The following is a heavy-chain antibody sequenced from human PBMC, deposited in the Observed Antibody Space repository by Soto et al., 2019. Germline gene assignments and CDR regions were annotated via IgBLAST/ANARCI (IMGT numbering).Heavy chain of an antibody. J-gene: IGHJ5*02. V-gene: IGHV1-69*01. CDR1: GGTFSNYA. CDR2: IIPIFGTS. Sequence: TSVKVSCKSSGGTFSNYAITWVRQAPGQGLEWMGGIIPIFGTSNYAQKFQGRVTFTADESITTTYMELSSLKSEDTAVYYCAKDTPPGGIVGATWFDPWGQGTLVTVSS. CDR3: AKDTPPGGIVGATWFDP. D-gene: IGHD1-26*01.